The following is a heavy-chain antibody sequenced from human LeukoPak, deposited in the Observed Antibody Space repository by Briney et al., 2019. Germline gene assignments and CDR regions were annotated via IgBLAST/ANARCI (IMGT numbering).Heavy chain of an antibody. V-gene: IGHV3-48*03. D-gene: IGHD5-18*01. Sequence: GGSLRLPCAASGFTFSKYAMSWVRQAPGKGLEWVSYISSSGSTIYYADSVKGRFTISRDNAKNSLYLQMNSLRAEDTAVYYCAREGIPGAFWAQGALVTVSS. J-gene: IGHJ4*02. CDR2: ISSSGSTI. CDR3: AREGIPGAF. CDR1: GFTFSKYA.